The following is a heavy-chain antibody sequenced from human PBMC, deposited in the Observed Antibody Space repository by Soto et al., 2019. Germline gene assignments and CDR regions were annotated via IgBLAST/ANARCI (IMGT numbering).Heavy chain of an antibody. V-gene: IGHV3-33*01. CDR1: EFTFSNYG. CDR3: ARDDEYSGNGMDV. CDR2: ILDDGSNR. D-gene: IGHD3-10*01. Sequence: QAQLVESGGGVVQPGRSLRLSCAASEFTFSNYGMHWVRQAPGKGLEWVAVILDDGSNRYRADSVKDRFTISRDNSKNTLYLQMNSLRAEDTAVYYCARDDEYSGNGMDVWGQGTTVTVS. J-gene: IGHJ6*02.